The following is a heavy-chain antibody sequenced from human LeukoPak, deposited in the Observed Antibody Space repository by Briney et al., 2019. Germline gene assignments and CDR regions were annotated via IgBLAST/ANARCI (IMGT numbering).Heavy chain of an antibody. CDR3: ARQTRDGSGSRGYSFDF. CDR1: GYIFTHNW. CDR2: IYPGDSDT. D-gene: IGHD3-10*01. Sequence: GESLKISCKGSGYIFTHNWIGWVRQMPGKGLEWMGIIYPGDSDTRYSPSFEGQVTISVDKSISTAYLQWSSLKASDTAMYYCARQTRDGSGSRGYSFDFWGQGTLVTFSS. J-gene: IGHJ4*02. V-gene: IGHV5-51*01.